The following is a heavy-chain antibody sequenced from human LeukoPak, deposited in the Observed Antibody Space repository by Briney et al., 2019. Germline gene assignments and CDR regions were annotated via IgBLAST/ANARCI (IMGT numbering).Heavy chain of an antibody. Sequence: GGSLRLSCAASGFTFSRYVMNWVRQVPGRRPDWVSSISATGGEIFYADSVKGRFTISRDNSNNMVYLQMDSLRADDTAVYYCAKVRYQLLIDYWGQGTLVTVSS. J-gene: IGHJ4*02. CDR1: GFTFSRYV. CDR2: ISATGGEI. CDR3: AKVRYQLLIDY. D-gene: IGHD2-2*01. V-gene: IGHV3-23*01.